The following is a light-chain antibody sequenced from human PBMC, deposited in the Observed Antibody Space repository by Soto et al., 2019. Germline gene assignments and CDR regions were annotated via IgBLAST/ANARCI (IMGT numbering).Light chain of an antibody. CDR1: QSVSSW. CDR3: QQYNSFPT. V-gene: IGKV1-5*01. CDR2: DAS. J-gene: IGKJ1*01. Sequence: DIQLTQSPSTLSASMGDSVTITCRASQSVSSWLAWYQQKPGRAPRLLIYDASKLEAGVPSRFSGSGSETELSLTISSLQPDDFATYFCQQYNSFPTFGQGTRVEIK.